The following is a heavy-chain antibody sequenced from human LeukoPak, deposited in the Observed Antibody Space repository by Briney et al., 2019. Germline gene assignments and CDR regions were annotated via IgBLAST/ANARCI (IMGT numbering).Heavy chain of an antibody. CDR1: GFTFSSYW. J-gene: IGHJ3*02. V-gene: IGHV3-74*01. D-gene: IGHD3-16*01. Sequence: GGSLRLSCAASGFTFSSYWMHWVRQAPGEGLVWVSRINHDGSTTAYADSVKGRFTISRDNAKNTLYLQMNSLRAEDTAVYYCAKDHMITFGGVKNAFDIWGQGTMVTVSS. CDR2: INHDGSTT. CDR3: AKDHMITFGGVKNAFDI.